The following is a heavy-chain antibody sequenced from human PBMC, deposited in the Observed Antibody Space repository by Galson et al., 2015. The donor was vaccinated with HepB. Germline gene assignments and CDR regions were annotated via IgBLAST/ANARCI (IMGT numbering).Heavy chain of an antibody. CDR2: ISAYNGNT. Sequence: SVKVSCKASGYTFTSYGICWVRQAPGQGLEWMGRISAYNGNTDYAQKLQGRVTMTTDTSTSTAYMELRSLRSDDTAVYYCARVAGEIFTIFGVALPDYFDYWGQGTLVTVSS. CDR3: ARVAGEIFTIFGVALPDYFDY. D-gene: IGHD3-3*01. V-gene: IGHV1-18*01. CDR1: GYTFTSYG. J-gene: IGHJ4*02.